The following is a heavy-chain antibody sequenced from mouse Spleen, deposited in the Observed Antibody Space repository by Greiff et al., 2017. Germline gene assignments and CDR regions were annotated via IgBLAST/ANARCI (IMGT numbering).Heavy chain of an antibody. CDR2: IWSDGST. Sequence: QVQLKQSGPGLVAPSQSLSITCTVSGFSLTNYAVHWVRQSPGKGLEWLGVIWSDGSTDYNAAFISRLSISKDNSKSQVFFKMNSLQADDTAIYYCARNYYGSSYGYFDVWGAGTTVTVSS. D-gene: IGHD1-1*01. J-gene: IGHJ1*01. CDR3: ARNYYGSSYGYFDV. V-gene: IGHV2-4-1*01. CDR1: GFSLTNYA.